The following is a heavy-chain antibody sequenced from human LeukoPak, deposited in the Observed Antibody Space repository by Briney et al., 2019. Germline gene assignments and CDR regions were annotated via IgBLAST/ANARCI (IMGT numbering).Heavy chain of an antibody. CDR3: ARQVRGRAAAGIIRQYYYYMDV. Sequence: SETLSLTYTVSGGSISSYYWSWIRQPPGKGLEWIGYIYTSGSTNYNPSLKSRVTISVDTSKNQFPLKLSSVTAADTAVYYCARQVRGRAAAGIIRQYYYYMDVRGKGTTVTVSS. J-gene: IGHJ6*03. CDR1: GGSISSYY. V-gene: IGHV4-4*09. D-gene: IGHD6-13*01. CDR2: IYTSGST.